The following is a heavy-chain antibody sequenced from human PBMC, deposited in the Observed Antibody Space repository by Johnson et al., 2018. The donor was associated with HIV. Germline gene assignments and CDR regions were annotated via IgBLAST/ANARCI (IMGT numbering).Heavy chain of an antibody. D-gene: IGHD1-1*01. CDR3: TRDQRTGTTWTEGAFDI. CDR1: GFTFDEFDDYG. Sequence: VQLVESGGGLVQPGRSLRLSCAASGFTFDEFDDYGMHWVRQAPGKGLEWVSGISWNSGSTYYADSVKGRVTISRDNSTNTLYLQMNSLRAEDAAVYYCTRDQRTGTTWTEGAFDIWGQGTMVTVSS. V-gene: IGHV3-9*01. CDR2: ISWNSGST. J-gene: IGHJ3*02.